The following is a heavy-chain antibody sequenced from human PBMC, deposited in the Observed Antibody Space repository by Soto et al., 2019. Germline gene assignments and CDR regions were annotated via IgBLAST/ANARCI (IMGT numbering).Heavy chain of an antibody. CDR2: IYWNDDR. J-gene: IGHJ3*02. CDR3: VRRQGGRFLDAFDI. V-gene: IGHV2-5*01. D-gene: IGHD3-3*01. Sequence: QITLKESGPTLVKSTQTLMLTCSFSGFSLTTSGVGVGWIRQPPGKVPEWLAVIYWNDDRRYSSSLKTRLTITKDTPKNEVILTVSDMDPVDTATYDCVRRQGGRFLDAFDIWGQGTLVTVSS. CDR1: GFSLTTSGVG.